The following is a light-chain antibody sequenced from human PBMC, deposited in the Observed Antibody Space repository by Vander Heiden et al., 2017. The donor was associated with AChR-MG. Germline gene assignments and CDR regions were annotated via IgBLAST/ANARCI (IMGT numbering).Light chain of an antibody. Sequence: SYELTQPASVSVSPGPTASLICSRDKLGNHYAFWYQQKPGPYTVPHIYPDRKRPSGIPERFSGSNSGTTATMTISGTQARDEADYYGQAWDSRSVVGGGTKLTVL. V-gene: IGLV3-1*01. CDR3: QAWDSRSV. J-gene: IGLJ2*01. CDR1: KLGNHY. CDR2: PDR.